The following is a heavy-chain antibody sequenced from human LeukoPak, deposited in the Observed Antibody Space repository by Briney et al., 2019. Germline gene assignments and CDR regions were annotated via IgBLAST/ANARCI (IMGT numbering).Heavy chain of an antibody. D-gene: IGHD5-18*01. CDR2: ISVTGDMP. CDR1: VSTSFDNYV. CDR3: TKEAYSSGYARTFHI. J-gene: IGHJ3*02. Sequence: GGSLRLSCVVSVSTSFDNYVMAWVRQDPGKGPEWVSAISVTGDMPHHADLVKGRFTIYRDNSKNTVYLQMNSLRAEDTALYYCTKEAYSSGYARTFHIWGPGTMVTVSS. V-gene: IGHV3-23*01.